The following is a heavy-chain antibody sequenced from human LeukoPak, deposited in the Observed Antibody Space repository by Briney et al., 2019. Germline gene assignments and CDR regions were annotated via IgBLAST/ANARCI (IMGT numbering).Heavy chain of an antibody. J-gene: IGHJ6*03. Sequence: PGRSLRLSCAASGFTFSSYGMHWVRQAPGKGLEWVAVIWYDGSNKYYAASVKGRFTISRDNSKNTLYLQMNSLRAENTAVYYCAKSGFMGIAAHDYYYMDVWGKGTTVIVSS. CDR1: GFTFSSYG. D-gene: IGHD6-6*01. CDR2: IWYDGSNK. CDR3: AKSGFMGIAAHDYYYMDV. V-gene: IGHV3-33*06.